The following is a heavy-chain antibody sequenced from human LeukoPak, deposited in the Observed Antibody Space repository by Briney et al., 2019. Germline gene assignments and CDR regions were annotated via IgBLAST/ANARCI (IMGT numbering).Heavy chain of an antibody. CDR3: AKGYCSTTSCSNWFDP. D-gene: IGHD2-2*01. CDR1: GFTFDGYA. CDR2: ISLISGTI. J-gene: IGHJ5*02. Sequence: GGSLRLSCAASGFTFDGYAMHWVRQAPGKGLEWVSGISLISGTIGYADSVKGRFTISRDNAKNSLYLQMNSLRTEDTALYYCAKGYCSTTSCSNWFDPWGQGTLVTVSS. V-gene: IGHV3-9*01.